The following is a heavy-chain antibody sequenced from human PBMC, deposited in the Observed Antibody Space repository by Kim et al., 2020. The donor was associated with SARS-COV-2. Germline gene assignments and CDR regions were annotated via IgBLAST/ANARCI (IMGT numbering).Heavy chain of an antibody. V-gene: IGHV4-59*01. CDR1: GGSISSYY. J-gene: IGHJ4*02. D-gene: IGHD6-19*01. Sequence: SETLSLTCTVSGGSISSYYWSWIRQPPGKGLEWIGYIYYSGSTNYNPSLKSRVTISVDTSKNQFSLKLSSVTAADTAVYYCAGGGIAVAGDYWGQGTLVTVSS. CDR3: AGGGIAVAGDY. CDR2: IYYSGST.